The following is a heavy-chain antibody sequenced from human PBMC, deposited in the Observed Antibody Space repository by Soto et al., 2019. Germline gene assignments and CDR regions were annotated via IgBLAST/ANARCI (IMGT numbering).Heavy chain of an antibody. CDR2: IYYSGST. CDR3: ARDRAGSYYYGMDV. CDR1: GGSISGGGYY. D-gene: IGHD6-13*01. J-gene: IGHJ6*02. V-gene: IGHV4-31*03. Sequence: SETLSLTCTVSGGSISGGGYYWSWIRQHPGKGLEWIGYIYYSGSTYYNPSLKSRVTISVDTSKNQFSLKLSSVTAADTAVYYCARDRAGSYYYGMDVWGQGTTVTVSS.